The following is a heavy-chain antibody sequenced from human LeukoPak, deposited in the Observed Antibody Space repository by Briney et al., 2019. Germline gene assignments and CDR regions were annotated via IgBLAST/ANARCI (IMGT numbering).Heavy chain of an antibody. D-gene: IGHD2-8*02. CDR3: ARVFNLVGFDY. J-gene: IGHJ4*02. Sequence: GGSLRLSCAASGFIFNYYGMHWVRQAPGKGLEWVAFIRYDGSNKYYADFVKGRFTISRDNSDRTVYLQMNSLRTEDTAVYYCARVFNLVGFDYWGQGILVTVSS. V-gene: IGHV3-30*02. CDR2: IRYDGSNK. CDR1: GFIFNYYG.